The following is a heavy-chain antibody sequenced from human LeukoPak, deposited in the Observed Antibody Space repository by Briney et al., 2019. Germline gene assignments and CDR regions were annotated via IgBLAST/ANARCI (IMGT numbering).Heavy chain of an antibody. D-gene: IGHD3-3*01. CDR2: IYYSGST. CDR1: RGSTSSGDYY. CDR3: ARAYYDFWSGYFYYYGMDV. V-gene: IGHV4-30-4*01. J-gene: IGHJ6*02. Sequence: SQTLSLTCPVSRGSTSSGDYYCSSIRQPPGKGLEWTGYIYYSGSTYYNPSLKRRVTISVDTSKNQFSLKLSSVTATDTAVYYCARAYYDFWSGYFYYYGMDVWGQGTTVTVSS.